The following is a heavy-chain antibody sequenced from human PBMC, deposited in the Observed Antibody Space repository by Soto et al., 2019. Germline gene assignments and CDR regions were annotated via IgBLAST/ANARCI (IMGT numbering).Heavy chain of an antibody. CDR1: GGSVSSGSYY. V-gene: IGHV4-61*01. D-gene: IGHD6-19*01. Sequence: QVQLQESGPGLVKPSETLSLTCTVSGGSVSSGSYYWSWIRQPPGKGLEWIGYIYYSGSSNYNPSLKSRVTISVDTSKNQFSLKLSSVTAADTAVYYCARGNIGYSSGWYSSWGQGTLVTVSS. CDR3: ARGNIGYSSGWYSS. J-gene: IGHJ5*02. CDR2: IYYSGSS.